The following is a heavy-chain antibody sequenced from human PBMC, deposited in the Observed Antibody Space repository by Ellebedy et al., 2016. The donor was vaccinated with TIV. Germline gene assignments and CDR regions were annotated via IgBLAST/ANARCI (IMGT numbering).Heavy chain of an antibody. Sequence: AASVKVSCKASRYTFTSYDINWVRQATGQGLEWMGWMNPDSGNTAYAQKFQGRVSMTRNTSISTAYLELSNLRSDDTAVYYCARGIRMPSDYWGQGTLVTVSS. D-gene: IGHD2-15*01. J-gene: IGHJ4*02. CDR1: RYTFTSYD. V-gene: IGHV1-8*01. CDR3: ARGIRMPSDY. CDR2: MNPDSGNT.